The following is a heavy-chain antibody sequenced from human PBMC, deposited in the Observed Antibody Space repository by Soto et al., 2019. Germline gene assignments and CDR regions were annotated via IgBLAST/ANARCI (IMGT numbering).Heavy chain of an antibody. J-gene: IGHJ6*02. CDR3: AEGVAIYVWGGMDV. Sequence: GGSLRLSCAASGASGFSFDTYAMNWVRQAPGKGLEWVAGISGPAGTMYYRDSVKGRFTISRDNSKNSLFLQMDSLRAEDTAVYYCAEGVAIYVWGGMDVWGHGTTVTVSS. V-gene: IGHV3-23*01. CDR1: GFSFDTYA. CDR2: ISGPAGTM. D-gene: IGHD3-16*01.